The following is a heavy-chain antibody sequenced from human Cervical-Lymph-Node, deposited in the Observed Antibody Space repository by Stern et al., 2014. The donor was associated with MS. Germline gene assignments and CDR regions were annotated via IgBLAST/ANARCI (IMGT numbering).Heavy chain of an antibody. J-gene: IGHJ6*02. CDR1: RFNFDDYA. V-gene: IGHV3-9*01. Sequence: VKLLESGGGLVQPGRSLRLSCAGSRFNFDDYAMHWVRQAPGRGLAWVSSIRWNSGSMEYADSVKGRFTISRDNAKNSLYLQMDSLRVEDTAIYYCAKDISSGRWEAQYYYGMDVWGQGTTVTVSS. CDR3: AKDISSGRWEAQYYYGMDV. CDR2: IRWNSGSM. D-gene: IGHD6-19*01.